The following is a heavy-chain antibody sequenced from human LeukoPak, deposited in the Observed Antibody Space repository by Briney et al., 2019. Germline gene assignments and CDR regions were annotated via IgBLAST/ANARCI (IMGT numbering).Heavy chain of an antibody. CDR3: ARGGSVGGSFDSSGYYPDY. J-gene: IGHJ4*02. CDR1: GFTFSSYE. D-gene: IGHD3-22*01. CDR2: ISSGGITI. V-gene: IGHV3-48*03. Sequence: GGSLRLSCAASGFTFSSYEMNWVRQAPGKGLEWVSYISSGGITIQYADSAKGRFTISRDNAKNSLYLQMNSLRAEDTAVYYCARGGSVGGSFDSSGYYPDYWGQGTLVTVSS.